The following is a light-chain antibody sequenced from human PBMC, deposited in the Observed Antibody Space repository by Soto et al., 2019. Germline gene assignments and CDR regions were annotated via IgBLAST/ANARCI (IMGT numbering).Light chain of an antibody. CDR1: QGIRND. Sequence: IQMTQSPSSLSASVGDRVTITCRASQGIRNDLGWYQQKPGKAPKLLIYAASSLQSGVPSRFSGSESETDFTLTISSLQPEDFANYSCQQSYSTTWTFGQGTKVDIK. J-gene: IGKJ1*01. V-gene: IGKV1-39*01. CDR2: AAS. CDR3: QQSYSTTWT.